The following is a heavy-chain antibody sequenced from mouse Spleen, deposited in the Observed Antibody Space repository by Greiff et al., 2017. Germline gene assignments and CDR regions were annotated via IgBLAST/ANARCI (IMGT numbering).Heavy chain of an antibody. CDR1: GFNIKDDY. CDR2: IDPENGDT. Sequence: EVQGVESGAELVRPGASVKLSCTASGFNIKDDYMHWVKQRPEQGLEWIGWIDPENGDTEYASKFQGKATITADTSSNTAYLQLSSLTNEDSAVYYCTKSWDGSRFAYWGQGTLVTVSA. V-gene: IGHV14-4*01. D-gene: IGHD4-1*01. CDR3: TKSWDGSRFAY. J-gene: IGHJ3*01.